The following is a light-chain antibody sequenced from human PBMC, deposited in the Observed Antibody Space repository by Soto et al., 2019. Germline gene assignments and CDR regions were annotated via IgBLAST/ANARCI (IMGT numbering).Light chain of an antibody. Sequence: EIVLTQSPGTLSLSPGERATLSCRASQSFNSIYLAWYQQKPGQAPRLLIYGASSRATGIPDRFSGSGSGTDFTLTISRLEPEDFAVYYCQQYASSPSTFGQGTKVDIK. J-gene: IGKJ1*01. CDR1: QSFNSIY. CDR3: QQYASSPST. V-gene: IGKV3-20*01. CDR2: GAS.